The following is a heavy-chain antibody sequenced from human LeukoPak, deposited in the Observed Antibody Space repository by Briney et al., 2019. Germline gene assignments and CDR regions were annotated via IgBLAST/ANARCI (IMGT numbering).Heavy chain of an antibody. CDR3: AKAGGYFFDH. CDR1: GFTFSGYA. J-gene: IGHJ4*02. V-gene: IGHV3-23*01. Sequence: GGSLRLSCAASGFTFSGYAMSWVRLIPGKGLESVSTISGNTAIIYYADSVKGRFTISRDNSKNTLYLQMSGLKVDDSAIYYCAKAGGYFFDHWGQGTLVTVSS. CDR2: ISGNTAII.